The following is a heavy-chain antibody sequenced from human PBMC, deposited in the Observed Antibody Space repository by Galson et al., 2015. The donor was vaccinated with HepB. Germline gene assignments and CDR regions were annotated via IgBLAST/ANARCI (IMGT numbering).Heavy chain of an antibody. V-gene: IGHV1-69*13. D-gene: IGHD3-3*01. J-gene: IGHJ6*02. CDR1: GGTFSSYA. CDR2: IIPIFGTA. CDR3: ARVSYDFWSGRGGDYGMDV. Sequence: SVKVSCKASGGTFSSYAISWVRQAPGQGLEWMGGIIPIFGTANYAQKFQGRVTITADESTSTAYMELSSLRSEDTAVYYCARVSYDFWSGRGGDYGMDVWGQGTTVTVSS.